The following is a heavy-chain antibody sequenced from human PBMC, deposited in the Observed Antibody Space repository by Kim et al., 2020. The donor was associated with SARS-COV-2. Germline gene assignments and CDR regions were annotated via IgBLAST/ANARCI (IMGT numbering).Heavy chain of an antibody. CDR1: GFTFSTYA. CDR3: AKRMLCSSGNYYFDY. V-gene: IGHV3-23*01. J-gene: IGHJ4*02. D-gene: IGHD2-2*01. Sequence: GGSLRLSCAASGFTFSTYAMTWVRQAPGKGLEWVSAISTSGANTYYADSVKGRFTISRDNSKNTLYLQMNSLRAEDTALYYCAKRMLCSSGNYYFDYSGQGTLVTVSS. CDR2: ISTSGANT.